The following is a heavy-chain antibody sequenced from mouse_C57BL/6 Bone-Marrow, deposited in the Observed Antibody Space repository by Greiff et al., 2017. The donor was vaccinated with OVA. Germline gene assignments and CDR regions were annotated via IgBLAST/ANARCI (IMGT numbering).Heavy chain of an antibody. J-gene: IGHJ3*01. CDR1: GYTFTSYW. CDR3: AKGYYSNPFAY. Sequence: VQLQQSGAELVRPGSSVKLSCKASGYTFTSYWMDWVKQRPGQGLEWIGNIYPSDSETHYNQKFKDKATLTVDKSSSTAYMQLSSLTSEDSAVYYCAKGYYSNPFAYWGQGTLVTVSA. D-gene: IGHD2-5*01. CDR2: IYPSDSET. V-gene: IGHV1-61*01.